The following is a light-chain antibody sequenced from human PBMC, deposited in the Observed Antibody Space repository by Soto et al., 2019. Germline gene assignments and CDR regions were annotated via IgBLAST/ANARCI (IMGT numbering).Light chain of an antibody. Sequence: EIVLTQSPGTLSLSPGERATLSCRASQSVSSSYLAWYQQKPGQAPRLLIDGASSRATGIPDRFSGSGSGKNFTLPISRLEPEDFAVYYCQQYGSSPPWTFGQGTKVEIK. CDR2: GAS. V-gene: IGKV3-20*01. CDR1: QSVSSSY. CDR3: QQYGSSPPWT. J-gene: IGKJ1*01.